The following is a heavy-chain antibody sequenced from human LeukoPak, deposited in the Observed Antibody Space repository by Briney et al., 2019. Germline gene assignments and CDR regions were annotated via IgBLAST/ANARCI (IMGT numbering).Heavy chain of an antibody. CDR1: GFTFSSYA. CDR3: ARGGTTVTTNLFDK. V-gene: IGHV3-33*01. J-gene: IGHJ4*02. D-gene: IGHD4-17*01. Sequence: PGGSLRVSCAAPGFTFSSYAMHWVRQAPGKGLEWVAVIWYDAITKYYADSVKGRFTISRDNSKDTLYLQMNSLRAEDTAVYYCARGGTTVTTNLFDKWGQGTLVTVSS. CDR2: IWYDAITK.